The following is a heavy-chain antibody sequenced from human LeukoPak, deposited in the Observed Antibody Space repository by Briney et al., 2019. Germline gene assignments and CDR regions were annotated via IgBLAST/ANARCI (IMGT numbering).Heavy chain of an antibody. D-gene: IGHD5-18*01. CDR2: ISGSGGST. V-gene: IGHV3-23*01. CDR1: GFTFSDYY. J-gene: IGHJ4*02. CDR3: AKDHTAMGEGEYFDY. Sequence: GGSLRLSCAASGFTFSDYYMSWIRQAPGKGLEWVSAISGSGGSTYYADSVKGRFTISRDNSKNTLYLQMNSLRAEDTAVYYCAKDHTAMGEGEYFDYWGQGTLVTVSS.